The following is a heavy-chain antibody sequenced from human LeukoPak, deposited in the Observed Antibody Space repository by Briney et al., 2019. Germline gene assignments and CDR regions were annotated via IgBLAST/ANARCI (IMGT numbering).Heavy chain of an antibody. CDR2: IYHSGST. V-gene: IGHV4-59*12. CDR3: ASGGYYYYGMDV. J-gene: IGHJ6*02. Sequence: SETLSLTCTVSGGSISSYYWSWIRQPPGKGLEWIGEIYHSGSTNYNPSLKSRVTISVDKSKNQFSLKLSSVTAADTAVYYCASGGYYYYGMDVWGQGTTVTVSS. CDR1: GGSISSYY. D-gene: IGHD3-16*01.